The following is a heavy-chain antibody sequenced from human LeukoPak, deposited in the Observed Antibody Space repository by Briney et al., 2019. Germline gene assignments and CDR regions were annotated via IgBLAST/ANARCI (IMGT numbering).Heavy chain of an antibody. CDR1: GFTFNSYG. J-gene: IGHJ4*02. CDR3: AKDQNPCSSGGRWYSFDY. Sequence: GRSLRLSYAASGFTFNSYGMHWVRQAPGKGLEWVAGISFDGSNEYYADSVEGRFTISRDNSKNTLYLQMNSLRAEDTAVYYCAKDQNPCSSGGRWYSFDYWGEGTLVTVSS. D-gene: IGHD2-15*01. CDR2: ISFDGSNE. V-gene: IGHV3-30*18.